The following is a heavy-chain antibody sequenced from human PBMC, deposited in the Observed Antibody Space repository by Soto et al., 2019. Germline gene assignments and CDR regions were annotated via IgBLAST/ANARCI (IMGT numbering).Heavy chain of an antibody. J-gene: IGHJ4*02. Sequence: QVQLVQSGPEVKKPGASVKVSCKVSGYTFTSFDINWVRQATGQGPEWMGWMSPNRGNTGYAQKFQGRVTMTRDTATSSAYMALSSLTLEYSGVYYCARGELELSYWGQGTPVTVSS. V-gene: IGHV1-8*01. CDR3: ARGELELSY. D-gene: IGHD1-26*01. CDR2: MSPNRGNT. CDR1: GYTFTSFD.